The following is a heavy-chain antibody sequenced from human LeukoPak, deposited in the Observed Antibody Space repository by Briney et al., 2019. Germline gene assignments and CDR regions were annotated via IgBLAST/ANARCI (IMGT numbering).Heavy chain of an antibody. D-gene: IGHD4-23*01. Sequence: GGSLRLSCAASGFTFSSYAMNWVRQAPGKGLEWVAVISYDGSNKYYADSVKGRFTISRDNSKNTLYLRMNSLRAEDTAVYYCARGAVAVVTPHAFDIWGQGTMVTVSS. V-gene: IGHV3-30-3*01. CDR3: ARGAVAVVTPHAFDI. J-gene: IGHJ3*02. CDR1: GFTFSSYA. CDR2: ISYDGSNK.